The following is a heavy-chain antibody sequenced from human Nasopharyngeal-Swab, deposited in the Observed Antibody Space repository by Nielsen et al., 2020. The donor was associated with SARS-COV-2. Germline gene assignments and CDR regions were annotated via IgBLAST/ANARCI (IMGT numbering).Heavy chain of an antibody. CDR2: INTNTGTP. V-gene: IGHV7-4-1*01. D-gene: IGHD3-3*01. Sequence: WVRQAPGQGLEWMGWINTNTGTPTYAQGFTGRFVFSLDTSVSTAYLQISSLKADDTAVYYCVRRSGYFYGDWGQGTLVTVSS. CDR3: VRRSGYFYGD. J-gene: IGHJ4*02.